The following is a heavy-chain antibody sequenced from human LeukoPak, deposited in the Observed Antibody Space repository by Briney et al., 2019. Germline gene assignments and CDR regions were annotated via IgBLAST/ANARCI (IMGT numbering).Heavy chain of an antibody. CDR3: ATDGGYAADY. CDR1: GFTFSSSW. Sequence: PGGSLRLSCAASGFTFSSSWMHWVRQAPGKGLVWVSHIRTDGSSTTYADSVRGRFTISRDNAGNTVYLQINGLRAEDTAVYYCATDGGYAADYWGQGVLVTVSS. V-gene: IGHV3-74*01. CDR2: IRTDGSST. J-gene: IGHJ4*02. D-gene: IGHD2-2*01.